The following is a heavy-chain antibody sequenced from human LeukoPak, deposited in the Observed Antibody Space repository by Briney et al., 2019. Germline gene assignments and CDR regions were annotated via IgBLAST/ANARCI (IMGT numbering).Heavy chain of an antibody. CDR1: GFTXRNYG. CDR3: AKGFDY. Sequence: XXXSXXASGFTXRNYGMRWVRQAPGKGVEWVSAITSSGGSTYYADSVKGRFTTSRDNSKNTLYLQMSSLRDEDTAVYYCAKGFDYWGQGILVTVSS. V-gene: IGHV3-23*01. CDR2: ITSSGGST. J-gene: IGHJ4*02.